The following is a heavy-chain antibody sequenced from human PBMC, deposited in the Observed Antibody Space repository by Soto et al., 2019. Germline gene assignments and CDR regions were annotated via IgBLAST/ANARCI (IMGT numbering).Heavy chain of an antibody. D-gene: IGHD5-18*01. CDR1: GGSMSGYY. CDR2: VHDSWGA. Sequence: SETLSLSCTVSGGSMSGYYWSWIRLPPGKPMEWIGYVHDSWGAAYNPSLRSRVAISLDTSKSQFSLSLTSVSATDTAMYYCVRQGYGPLHGLVDVWGQGTTVTVSS. J-gene: IGHJ6*02. V-gene: IGHV4-59*08. CDR3: VRQGYGPLHGLVDV.